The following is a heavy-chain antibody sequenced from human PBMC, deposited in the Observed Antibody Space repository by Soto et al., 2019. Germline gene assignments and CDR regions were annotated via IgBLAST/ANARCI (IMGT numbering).Heavy chain of an antibody. V-gene: IGHV4-39*01. Sequence: SETLSLTCTVSGGSISSSSYYWGWIRQPPGKGLEWIGSIYYSGSTYYNPSLKSRVTISVDTSKNQFSLKLSSVTAADTAVYYCARRRGYCSSTSCYDTIDYWGQGTLVTVSS. J-gene: IGHJ4*02. CDR1: GGSISSSSYY. CDR2: IYYSGST. CDR3: ARRRGYCSSTSCYDTIDY. D-gene: IGHD2-2*01.